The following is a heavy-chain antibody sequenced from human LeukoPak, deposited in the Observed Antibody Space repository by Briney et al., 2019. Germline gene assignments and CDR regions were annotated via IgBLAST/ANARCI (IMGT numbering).Heavy chain of an antibody. CDR1: GYTLTNYN. J-gene: IGHJ4*02. CDR2: INTHKGDT. Sequence: GASVKVSFKASGYTLTNYNISWVRQAPGQGLEWMGWINTHKGDTNFLQKFQGRVTVTTDISTNTAYMELRRLRSDDTAVYYCAREFGHCSGDNCFYFFDLWGQGSQVIVSS. V-gene: IGHV1-18*01. D-gene: IGHD2-15*01. CDR3: AREFGHCSGDNCFYFFDL.